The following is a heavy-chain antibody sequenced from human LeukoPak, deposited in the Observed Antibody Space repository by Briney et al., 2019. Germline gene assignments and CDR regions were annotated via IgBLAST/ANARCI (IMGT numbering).Heavy chain of an antibody. V-gene: IGHV3-23*01. Sequence: GGSLRLSCAASGFTFSSYSMNWVRQAPGKGLEWVSAISGSGGSTYYADSVKGRFTISRDNSKNTLYLQMNSLRAEDTAVYYCAKRKRQQLVVDYWGQGTLVTVSS. CDR1: GFTFSSYS. J-gene: IGHJ4*02. CDR3: AKRKRQQLVVDY. D-gene: IGHD6-13*01. CDR2: ISGSGGST.